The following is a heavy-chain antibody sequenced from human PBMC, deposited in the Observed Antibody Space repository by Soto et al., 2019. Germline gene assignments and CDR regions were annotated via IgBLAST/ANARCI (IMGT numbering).Heavy chain of an antibody. CDR3: ARDQSWHDLVWWFDP. V-gene: IGHV3-53*01. D-gene: IGHD1-1*01. CDR2: IYSGGTT. J-gene: IGHJ5*02. Sequence: GGSLRLCCAASGFTVSSNDMSWVRQAPGKGLEWVSIIYSGGTTYYADSVKGRFTISRDNSKNTVFLQMNSLRIEDTAVYYCARDQSWHDLVWWFDPWGQGTLVTVSS. CDR1: GFTVSSND.